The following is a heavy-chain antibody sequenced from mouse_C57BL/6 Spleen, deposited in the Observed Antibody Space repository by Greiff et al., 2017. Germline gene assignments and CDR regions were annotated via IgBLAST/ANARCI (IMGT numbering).Heavy chain of an antibody. CDR1: GFTFTDYY. V-gene: IGHV1-36*01. Sequence: EVQLQQSGPVLVKPGPSVKISCKASGFTFTDYYMHWVKQSHGKSLEWIGVVYPYYGATSYNQQFKGKATLTVDPSSRTAYMELNSLTSEDSAVYYSARIRYGSSYWYFDVGGTATTVTVSS. J-gene: IGHJ1*03. D-gene: IGHD1-1*01. CDR2: VYPYYGAT. CDR3: ARIRYGSSYWYFDV.